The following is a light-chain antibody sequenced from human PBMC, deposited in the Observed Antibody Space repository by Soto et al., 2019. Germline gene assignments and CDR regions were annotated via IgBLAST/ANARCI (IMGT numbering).Light chain of an antibody. CDR2: EVS. Sequence: QAVVTQPPSVSGSPGQSVTISCTGTSSDVGSYNRVSWYQQPPGTAPKLMIYEVSYRPSGVPDRFSGSKSGNTASLTISGLQAEDEADYYCSLFTSSTTYVFGTGTKLTVL. V-gene: IGLV2-18*01. CDR3: SLFTSSTTYV. J-gene: IGLJ1*01. CDR1: SSDVGSYNR.